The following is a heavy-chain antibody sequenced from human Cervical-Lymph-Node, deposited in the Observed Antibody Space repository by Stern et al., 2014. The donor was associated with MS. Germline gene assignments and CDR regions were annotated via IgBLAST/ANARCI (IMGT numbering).Heavy chain of an antibody. CDR2: ISSSSTI. Sequence: EVQLVESGGGLVQPGGSLRLSCAASGFTFSSYSMNWVRQAPGKGLEWVSYISSSSTIYYADSVKGRFTISRDNAKNSLYLQMNSLRDEDTAVYYCARDSPVVVTAMVGMDVWGQGTTVTVSS. J-gene: IGHJ6*02. V-gene: IGHV3-48*02. CDR3: ARDSPVVVTAMVGMDV. D-gene: IGHD2-21*02. CDR1: GFTFSSYS.